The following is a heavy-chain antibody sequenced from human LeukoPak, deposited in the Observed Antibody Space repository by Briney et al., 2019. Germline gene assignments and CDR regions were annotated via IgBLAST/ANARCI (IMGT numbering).Heavy chain of an antibody. CDR1: GFTFDDYA. D-gene: IGHD6-19*01. V-gene: IGHV3-9*01. CDR2: ISWNSGSI. CDR3: AKGDSSGWYEYNWFDP. Sequence: GGSLRLSCAASGFTFDDYAMHWARQAPGKGLEWVSGISWNSGSIGYADSVKGRFTISRDNAKNSLYLQMNSLRAEDTALYYCAKGDSSGWYEYNWFDPWGQGTLVTVSS. J-gene: IGHJ5*02.